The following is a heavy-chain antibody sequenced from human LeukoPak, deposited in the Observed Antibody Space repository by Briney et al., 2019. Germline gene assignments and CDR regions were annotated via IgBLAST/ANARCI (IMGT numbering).Heavy chain of an antibody. V-gene: IGHV4-34*01. J-gene: IGHJ3*02. Sequence: SETLSLTCAVYGGSFSGYYWSWIRQPPGKGLEWIGEINHSGSTNYNPSLKSRVTTSVDTSKNQFSLKLSSVTAADTAVYYCARPLTYSSSWFDAFDIWGQGTMVTVSS. CDR2: INHSGST. CDR3: ARPLTYSSSWFDAFDI. D-gene: IGHD6-13*01. CDR1: GGSFSGYY.